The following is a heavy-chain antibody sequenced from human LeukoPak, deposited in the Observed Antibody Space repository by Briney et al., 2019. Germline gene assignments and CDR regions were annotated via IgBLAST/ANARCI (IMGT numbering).Heavy chain of an antibody. J-gene: IGHJ4*02. Sequence: GGSLRLSCAASGFSFSSYGMHWVRQAPGKGLEWVAVIWYDGSNKNCADSVKGRFTISRDNSKNTLYLQMNSLRVEDTAVYFCASHGGLWGQGTLVTVSS. CDR2: IWYDGSNK. D-gene: IGHD5-12*01. CDR3: ASHGGL. CDR1: GFSFSSYG. V-gene: IGHV3-33*01.